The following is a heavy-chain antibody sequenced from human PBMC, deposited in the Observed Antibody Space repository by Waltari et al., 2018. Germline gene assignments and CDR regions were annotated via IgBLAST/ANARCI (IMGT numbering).Heavy chain of an antibody. V-gene: IGHV1-18*04. D-gene: IGHD4-17*01. CDR1: GYTFTRYG. CDR2: VSPHNGDT. CDR3: ARGAPYGDYLPCDY. Sequence: QVQLVQSGAEVEKPGASVKVSCKAIGYTFTRYGISWVRQAPGQGLEWMGWVSPHNGDTDYAQKSQGRVTMATDTFMNTAYMELRSLRPDDTAVYYCARGAPYGDYLPCDYWGQGTLVTVSS. J-gene: IGHJ4*02.